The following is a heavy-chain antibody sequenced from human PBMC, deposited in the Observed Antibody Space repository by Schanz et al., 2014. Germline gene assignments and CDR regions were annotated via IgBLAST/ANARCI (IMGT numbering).Heavy chain of an antibody. CDR1: GFTFSSYA. V-gene: IGHV3-23*01. CDR3: AKGQGAVINNWYFDL. D-gene: IGHD2-21*01. CDR2: ISDSGGSM. J-gene: IGHJ2*01. Sequence: EVQLLESGGGLVQPGGSLRLSCAASGFTFSSYAMSWVRQAPGKGLEWVSAISDSGGSMFYADSVKGRFTISRDNSRNTLYLQMNSLSADDTAVYYCAKGQGAVINNWYFDLWGRGTLVTVSS.